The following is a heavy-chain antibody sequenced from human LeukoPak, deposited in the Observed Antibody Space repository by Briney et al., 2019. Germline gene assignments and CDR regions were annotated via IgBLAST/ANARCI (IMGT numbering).Heavy chain of an antibody. V-gene: IGHV4-59*08. D-gene: IGHD3/OR15-3a*01. J-gene: IGHJ4*02. Sequence: SETLSLTCTVSGGSISIYYWSWIRQPPGKGLEWIGYIYYSGSTNYNPSLKSRVTISVDTSKNQFSLKLSSVTAADTAVYYCARNDLPPYPLFDYWGQGTLVTVSS. CDR3: ARNDLPPYPLFDY. CDR1: GGSISIYY. CDR2: IYYSGST.